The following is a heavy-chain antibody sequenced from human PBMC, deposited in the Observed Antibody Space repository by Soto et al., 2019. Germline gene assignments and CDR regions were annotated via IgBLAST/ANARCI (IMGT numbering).Heavy chain of an antibody. CDR2: INSDGSST. Sequence: GGSLRLSCAASGFTFSSYWMHWVRQAPGKGLVWVSRINSDGSSTSYADSVKGRFTISRDNAKNTLYLQMNSLRAEDTAVYYCARDNSVDGPLGYYYGMDVWGQGTTVTVSS. D-gene: IGHD1-26*01. J-gene: IGHJ6*02. CDR3: ARDNSVDGPLGYYYGMDV. CDR1: GFTFSSYW. V-gene: IGHV3-74*01.